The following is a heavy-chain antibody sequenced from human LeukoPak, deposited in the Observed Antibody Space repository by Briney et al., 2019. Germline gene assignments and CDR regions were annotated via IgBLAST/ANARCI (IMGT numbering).Heavy chain of an antibody. J-gene: IGHJ5*02. CDR1: GYFISSGYY. D-gene: IGHD5-18*01. Sequence: PSETLSLTCTVSGYFISSGYYWGWIRQPPGKGLQWIGSIHHSGSTNYNPSLKSRLTISVDTSKNQFSLKLSSVTAADTAVYYCARVGRQLWLRIGDWFDPWGQGTLVTVSS. CDR3: ARVGRQLWLRIGDWFDP. V-gene: IGHV4-38-2*02. CDR2: IHHSGST.